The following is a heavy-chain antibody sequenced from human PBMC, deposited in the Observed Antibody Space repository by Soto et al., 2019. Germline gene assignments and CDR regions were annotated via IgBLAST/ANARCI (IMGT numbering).Heavy chain of an antibody. CDR2: IIPILGIA. J-gene: IGHJ6*03. Sequence: QVQLVQSGAEVKKPGSSVKVSCKASGGTFSSYTISWVRQAPGQGLEWMGRIIPILGIANYAQKFQGRVTITADKSTSTAYMELNSLRSEDTAVYYCARSDIVVVPAAITPHYYYYYMAVWGKGTTVTVSS. V-gene: IGHV1-69*02. D-gene: IGHD2-2*02. CDR1: GGTFSSYT. CDR3: ARSDIVVVPAAITPHYYYYYMAV.